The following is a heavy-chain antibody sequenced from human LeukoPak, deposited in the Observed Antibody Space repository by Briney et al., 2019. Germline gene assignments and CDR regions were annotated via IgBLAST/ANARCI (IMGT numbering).Heavy chain of an antibody. J-gene: IGHJ6*03. D-gene: IGHD6-6*01. V-gene: IGHV3-23*01. CDR2: ISGSGGST. CDR3: ARVIAAPRDYYYYYYMDV. CDR1: GFTFSSYA. Sequence: GGSLRLSCAASGFTFSSYAMSWVRQAPGKGLEWVSAISGSGGSTYYADSVKGRFTISRDNAKNSLYLQMNSLRAEDTAVYYCARVIAAPRDYYYYYYMDVWGKGTTVTVSS.